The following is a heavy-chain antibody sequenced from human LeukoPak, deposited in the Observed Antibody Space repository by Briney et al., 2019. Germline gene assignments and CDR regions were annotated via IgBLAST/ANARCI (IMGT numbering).Heavy chain of an antibody. J-gene: IGHJ5*02. D-gene: IGHD3-3*01. Sequence: ASVKVSCKASGYTFTSYGISWVRQASGQGLEWMGWINAGNGNTKYSQKFQGRVTITRDTSASTAYIELSSLRSEDTAVYYCARERDGIFGVVNWFDPWGQGTLVTVSS. CDR1: GYTFTSYG. V-gene: IGHV1-3*01. CDR2: INAGNGNT. CDR3: ARERDGIFGVVNWFDP.